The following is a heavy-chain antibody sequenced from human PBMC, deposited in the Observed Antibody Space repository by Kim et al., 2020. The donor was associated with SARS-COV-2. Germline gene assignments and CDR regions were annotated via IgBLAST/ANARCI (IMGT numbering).Heavy chain of an antibody. CDR3: ARSGATMEVYYYGMDV. CDR2: IKQDGSEK. Sequence: GGSLRLSCAASGFTFSSYWMSWVRQAPGKGLEWVANIKQDGSEKYYVDSVKGRFTISRDNAKNSLYLQMNSLRAEDTAVYYCARSGATMEVYYYGMDVGGQGTTVTVSS. V-gene: IGHV3-7*01. CDR1: GFTFSSYW. D-gene: IGHD1-26*01. J-gene: IGHJ6*02.